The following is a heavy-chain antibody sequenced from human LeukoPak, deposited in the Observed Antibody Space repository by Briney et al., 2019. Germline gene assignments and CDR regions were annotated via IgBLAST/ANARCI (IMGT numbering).Heavy chain of an antibody. CDR3: VKDGLAFCGGDCYSYFDY. D-gene: IGHD2-21*02. V-gene: IGHV3-64D*06. CDR1: GFTFSVYA. CDR2: IISNGGST. Sequence: PGGSLRLSCSASGFTFSVYAIHWVRQAPGKALEYVPTIISNGGSTYYADSVKGRFTISRDNSKNTVSLQMSSLRAEDTALNYCVKDGLAFCGGDCYSYFDYWGQGTLVTVSS. J-gene: IGHJ4*02.